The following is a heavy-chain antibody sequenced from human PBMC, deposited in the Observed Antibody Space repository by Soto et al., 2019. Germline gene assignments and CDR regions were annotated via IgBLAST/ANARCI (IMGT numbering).Heavy chain of an antibody. CDR3: AKGYCTATICAPWFDP. V-gene: IGHV5-51*01. D-gene: IGHD2-8*02. CDR2: IYPGDSDT. J-gene: IGHJ5*02. Sequence: GESLKISCHGSGYAFSSYWIAWVRQMPGKGLEWMGIIYPGDSDTRYSPSFQGQVTISVDKSITTAYLQWSSLKASDTAMYYCAKGYCTATICAPWFDPWGQGTLVTVSS. CDR1: GYAFSSYW.